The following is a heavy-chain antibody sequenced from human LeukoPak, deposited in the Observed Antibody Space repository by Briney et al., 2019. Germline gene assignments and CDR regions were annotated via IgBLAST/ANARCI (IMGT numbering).Heavy chain of an antibody. CDR2: INPNSGGT. Sequence: ASVKVSCEASGYTFTGYYMHWVRQAPGQGLEWMGWINPNSGGTNYAQKFQGRVTMTRDTSISTAYMELSSLRSEDTAVYYCARGLLSGGYYNRILHNRKYYFDYWGQGTLVTVSS. V-gene: IGHV1-2*02. J-gene: IGHJ4*02. CDR1: GYTFTGYY. CDR3: ARGLLSGGYYNRILHNRKYYFDY. D-gene: IGHD1-26*01.